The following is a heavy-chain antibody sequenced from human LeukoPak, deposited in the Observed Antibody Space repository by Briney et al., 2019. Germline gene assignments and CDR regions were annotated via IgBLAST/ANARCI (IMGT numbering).Heavy chain of an antibody. Sequence: GGSLRLSCATSGFTFSSYSMNWVRQAPGKGLEWVSYISSSSTIYHADSVKGRFTISGDNAKNSLYLQMNSLRAEDTAVYYCARVGHGSGEGHIDYWGQGTLVTVSS. CDR1: GFTFSSYS. CDR2: ISSSSTI. D-gene: IGHD3-10*01. CDR3: ARVGHGSGEGHIDY. V-gene: IGHV3-48*04. J-gene: IGHJ4*02.